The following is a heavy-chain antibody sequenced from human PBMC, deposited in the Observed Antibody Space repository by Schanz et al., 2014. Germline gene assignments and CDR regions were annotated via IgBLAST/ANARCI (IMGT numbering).Heavy chain of an antibody. V-gene: IGHV3-30*02. J-gene: IGHJ4*02. CDR1: GFTFSTTG. D-gene: IGHD1-26*01. CDR2: IRYDGINK. Sequence: QLRLVESGGGVVQPGGSLRLSCAASGFTFSTTGMHWVRQAPGKGLVWVTYIRYDGINKYYADSVKGRFTVSRDNAKSTLFLQMDSLRPEDTAIYYCAKEWSPSFWGQGTLVTVSS. CDR3: AKEWSPSF.